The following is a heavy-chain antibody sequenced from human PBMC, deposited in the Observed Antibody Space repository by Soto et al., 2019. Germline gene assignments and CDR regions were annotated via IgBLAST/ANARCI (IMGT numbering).Heavy chain of an antibody. CDR3: AKDLSIVATIQYFDY. D-gene: IGHD5-12*01. Sequence: QVQLVESGGGVVQPGRSLRLSCAASGFTFSDYGMHWVRQAPGKGLEWVAVISYDGAKVYYADSVKGRFTISRDSSQNTLYLQMNSLRAEDTAVYCCAKDLSIVATIQYFDYWGQGTLVTVSS. V-gene: IGHV3-30*18. CDR2: ISYDGAKV. J-gene: IGHJ4*02. CDR1: GFTFSDYG.